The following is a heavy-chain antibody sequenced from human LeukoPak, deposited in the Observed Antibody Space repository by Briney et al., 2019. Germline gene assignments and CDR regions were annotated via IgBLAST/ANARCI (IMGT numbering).Heavy chain of an antibody. CDR1: GFIFRHYG. V-gene: IGHV3-23*01. D-gene: IGHD2/OR15-2a*01. CDR3: AKDPSFSVGWFDH. J-gene: IGHJ5*02. Sequence: GGSLRLSCAASGFIFRHYGMSWVRQAPGKGLEWVAAISGSAGGTYYADSVKGRFTISRDNSKNTLYLQMKSLRVEDTAIYYCAKDPSFSVGWFDHWGQGTLVTVSS. CDR2: ISGSAGGT.